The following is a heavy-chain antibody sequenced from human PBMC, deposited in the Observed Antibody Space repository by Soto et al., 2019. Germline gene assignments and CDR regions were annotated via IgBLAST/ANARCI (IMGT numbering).Heavy chain of an antibody. J-gene: IGHJ6*02. V-gene: IGHV1-18*01. CDR2: ISAYNGNT. Sequence: VQLVQSGAEVKKPGASVKVSCKASGYTFTSYGITWVRQAPGQGLEWMGWISAYNGNTNYAQKLQGRVTLTTDTSTSTADLELRSLRSDDTAVYYCASHCVGYYDYGMDVWGRGTTVTVSS. CDR3: ASHCVGYYDYGMDV. D-gene: IGHD2-15*01. CDR1: GYTFTSYG.